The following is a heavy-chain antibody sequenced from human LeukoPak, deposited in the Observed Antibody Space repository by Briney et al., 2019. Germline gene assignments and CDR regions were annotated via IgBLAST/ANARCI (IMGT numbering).Heavy chain of an antibody. CDR2: IIPFFGTA. D-gene: IGHD6-13*01. J-gene: IGHJ4*02. V-gene: IGHV1-69*13. Sequence: ASVKVSCKASGGTFSSYAISWVRQAPGQGPEWMGGIIPFFGTANYAQKFQGRVTITADESTSTAYMELSSLRSEDTAVYYCAREGDRIAAAGPPFDYWGQGTLVTVSS. CDR1: GGTFSSYA. CDR3: AREGDRIAAAGPPFDY.